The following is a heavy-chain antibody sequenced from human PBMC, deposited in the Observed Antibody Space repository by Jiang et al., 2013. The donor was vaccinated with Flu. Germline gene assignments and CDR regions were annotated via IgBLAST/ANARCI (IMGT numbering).Heavy chain of an antibody. CDR3: AREQQLEQYYYGMDV. J-gene: IGHJ6*02. CDR2: ISAHTGNT. Sequence: GAEVKKPGASVKVSCKSSGYTFTSYGISWVREAPGQGLEWMGWISAHTGNTHYAQDLQDRVTMTIDTSTSTAYMELRSLRSDDTAVYYCAREQQLEQYYYGMDVWGQGTTVTVSS. D-gene: IGHD6-13*01. V-gene: IGHV1-18*04. CDR1: GYTFTSYG.